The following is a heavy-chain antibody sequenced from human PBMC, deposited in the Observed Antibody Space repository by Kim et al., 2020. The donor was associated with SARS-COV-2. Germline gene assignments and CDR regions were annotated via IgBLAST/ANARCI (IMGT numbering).Heavy chain of an antibody. CDR2: TYYRSKWNY. V-gene: IGHV6-1*01. CDR1: GDSVSSNSAS. J-gene: IGHJ4*02. Sequence: SQTLSLTCVISGDSVSSNSASWHWIRQSPSRGLEWLGRTYYRSKWNYEFAVSLKSRITINPDTSKNQFSLQLNSVSPEDTAVYYCAISGVAVTGGGFGYWGQGTLVTVSS. CDR3: AISGVAVTGGGFGY. D-gene: IGHD6-19*01.